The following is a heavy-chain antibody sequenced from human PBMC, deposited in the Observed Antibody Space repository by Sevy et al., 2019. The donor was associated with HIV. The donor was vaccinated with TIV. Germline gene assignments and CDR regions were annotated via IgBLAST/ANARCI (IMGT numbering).Heavy chain of an antibody. CDR2: ISSSGSTI. J-gene: IGHJ4*02. CDR1: GFTFSSYE. Sequence: GGSLRLSCAASGFTFSSYEMNWVRQAPGKGLEWVSYISSSGSTIYYEDSVKGRFTISRDNAKNSLYLQMNSLRAEDTAVYYCARAQTGDKGYYWGQGTLVTVSS. D-gene: IGHD7-27*01. CDR3: ARAQTGDKGYY. V-gene: IGHV3-48*03.